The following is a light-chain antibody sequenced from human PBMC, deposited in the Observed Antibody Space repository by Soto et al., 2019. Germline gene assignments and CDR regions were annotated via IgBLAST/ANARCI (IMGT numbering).Light chain of an antibody. V-gene: IGKV3-15*01. CDR2: GAS. Sequence: EIVMTQSPATLSVSPGERATLSCRASQSVGSNFAWYQQKPGQAPRLLIYGASTRATGIPARFSGSGSGTEFTLTISSLQSEDFAVYYCQQYNKRPYTFGQGTKLEIK. CDR3: QQYNKRPYT. J-gene: IGKJ2*01. CDR1: QSVGSN.